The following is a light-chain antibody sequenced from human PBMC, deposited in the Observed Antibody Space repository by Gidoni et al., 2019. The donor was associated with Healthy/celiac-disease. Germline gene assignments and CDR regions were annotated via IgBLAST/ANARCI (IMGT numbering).Light chain of an antibody. V-gene: IGKV2-28*01. CDR2: LGS. J-gene: IGKJ1*01. CDR1: QSLLHSNGYNY. CDR3: MQALQTPRT. Sequence: DIVMTQSPLSLPVTPGEPASISCRSSQSLLHSNGYNYLDWYLQKPGQAPQLLIYLGSYRASGVTDRFSGSGSGTDFTLKISRVEAEDVGVYYCMQALQTPRTFXXXTKVEIK.